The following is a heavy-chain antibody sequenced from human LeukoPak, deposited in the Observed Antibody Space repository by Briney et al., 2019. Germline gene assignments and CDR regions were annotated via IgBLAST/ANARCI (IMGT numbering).Heavy chain of an antibody. Sequence: GGSLRLSCAASGFTFSSYDMHWVRQATGKGLEWVSAIGTVGDTYYPGSVKGRFTISRDNSKNTLYLQMNSLRAEDTAVYYCAREDIVVVPAAIQVKYYFDYWGQGTLVTVSS. CDR2: IGTVGDT. CDR1: GFTFSSYD. J-gene: IGHJ4*02. CDR3: AREDIVVVPAAIQVKYYFDY. D-gene: IGHD2-2*02. V-gene: IGHV3-13*01.